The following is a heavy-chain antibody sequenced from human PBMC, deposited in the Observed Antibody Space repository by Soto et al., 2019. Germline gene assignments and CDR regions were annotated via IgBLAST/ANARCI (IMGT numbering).Heavy chain of an antibody. CDR3: ARGATIFGVAAYSYYEMEV. J-gene: IGHJ6*02. CDR1: GGTFSNYA. D-gene: IGHD3-3*01. CDR2: IVPAFGTP. V-gene: IGHV1-69*01. Sequence: QVQLVQSGAEVKKPGSSVKVSCRASGGTFSNYAISWVRQAPGQGLEWMGGIVPAFGTPNNAQNLQGSITITADDSTTTVYMDLSSLRSEATAVYYCARGATIFGVAAYSYYEMEVWGQGTTVTVSS.